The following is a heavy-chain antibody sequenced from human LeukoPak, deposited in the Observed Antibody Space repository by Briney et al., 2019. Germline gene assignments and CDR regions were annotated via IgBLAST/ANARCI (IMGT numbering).Heavy chain of an antibody. Sequence: SETLSLTCTVSGDSISSGSYYWSWIRQPAGKGLEWIGRIYTSESTNYNPSLKSRVTISVDTSKNQFSLKLNSVTAADTAVYYCARVPVNIWENWFDPWGQGTLVTVSS. V-gene: IGHV4-61*02. J-gene: IGHJ5*02. D-gene: IGHD1-26*01. CDR2: IYTSEST. CDR1: GDSISSGSYY. CDR3: ARVPVNIWENWFDP.